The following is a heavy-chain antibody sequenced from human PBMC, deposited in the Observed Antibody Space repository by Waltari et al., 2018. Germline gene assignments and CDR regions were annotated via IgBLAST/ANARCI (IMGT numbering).Heavy chain of an antibody. CDR1: GFTFSSYA. V-gene: IGHV3-23*01. Sequence: EVQLLESGGGLVQPGGSLRLSCAASGFTFSSYAMSWVRQAPGKGLEWVSAISGSGGSASSADSGKDRFTISRDNSKNTLYLQMNSLRAEDTAVYYCAKARAGTYFDYWGQGTLVTVSS. J-gene: IGHJ4*02. CDR3: AKARAGTYFDY. CDR2: ISGSGGSA. D-gene: IGHD6-13*01.